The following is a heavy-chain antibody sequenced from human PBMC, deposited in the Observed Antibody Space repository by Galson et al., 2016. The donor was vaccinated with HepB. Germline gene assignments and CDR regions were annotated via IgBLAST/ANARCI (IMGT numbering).Heavy chain of an antibody. D-gene: IGHD3-3*01. V-gene: IGHV3-11*04. Sequence: SLRLSCAASGFSSSDYYMTWIRQAPGKGLEWVSTITGRGDSAYYADAVKGRFTISRDNSKNSLYLQMNNLTAEDTAVYYCARDRSIFGVVVGDYYFDSWGQGTLVSVSS. CDR2: ITGRGDSA. J-gene: IGHJ4*02. CDR3: ARDRSIFGVVVGDYYFDS. CDR1: GFSSSDYY.